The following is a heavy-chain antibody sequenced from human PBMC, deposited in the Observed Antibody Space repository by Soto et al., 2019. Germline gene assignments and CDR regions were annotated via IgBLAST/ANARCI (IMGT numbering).Heavy chain of an antibody. CDR2: LSGSGGGT. CDR3: AKLYGGNSGVDY. Sequence: EVQLLESGGDLVQPGGSLRLSCAASGFTFSNYVMSWVRQARGEGLEWVSGLSGSGGGTYYADCVKGTFTISKDNTKNTLYMQIDNLRAKDTAIYNCAKLYGGNSGVDYWGQGTLVTVSS. CDR1: GFTFSNYV. D-gene: IGHD2-21*02. J-gene: IGHJ4*02. V-gene: IGHV3-23*01.